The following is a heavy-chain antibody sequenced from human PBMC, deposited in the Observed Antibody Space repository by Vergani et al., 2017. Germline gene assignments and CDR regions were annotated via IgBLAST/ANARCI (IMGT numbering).Heavy chain of an antibody. Sequence: VQLVESGGGLVQPGRSLRLSCTASGFTFGDYAMSWVRQAPGKGLEWVGFIRSKAYGGTTEYAASVKGRFTISRDDSKSIAYLQMNSLKTEDTAVYYCTKVGYYYYYMDVWGKGTTVTVSS. D-gene: IGHD1-26*01. CDR1: GFTFGDYA. CDR3: TKVGYYYYYMDV. CDR2: IRSKAYGGTT. V-gene: IGHV3-49*04. J-gene: IGHJ6*03.